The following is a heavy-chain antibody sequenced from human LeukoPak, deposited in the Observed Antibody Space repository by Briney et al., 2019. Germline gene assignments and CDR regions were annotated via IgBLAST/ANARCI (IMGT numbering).Heavy chain of an antibody. CDR3: ARGAMAAAGLNWFDP. CDR1: GGSISSYY. J-gene: IGHJ5*02. Sequence: SETLSLTCTVSGGSISSYYWSWLRKPPGKGLEWIGHNYYCGSTNYNRSLKRRVTISVATSKNQFSLKLSSVTAADTAVYYGARGAMAAAGLNWFDPWGQGTLVTVSS. D-gene: IGHD6-13*01. CDR2: NYYCGST. V-gene: IGHV4-59*08.